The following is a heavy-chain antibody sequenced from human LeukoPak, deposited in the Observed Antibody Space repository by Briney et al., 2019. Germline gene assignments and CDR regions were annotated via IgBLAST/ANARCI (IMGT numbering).Heavy chain of an antibody. V-gene: IGHV4-4*02. CDR3: ARLRLSGGSFSVGWFDP. CDR1: DEVITSNNW. Sequence: SETLSLTCTVSDEVITSNNWWSWVRQSPGKGLEWIGEIFHSGTTRYKASLESRVTMLLDKSKNQFSLRLNSVTAADTAVYFCARLRLSGGSFSVGWFDPWGRGIQVTVSS. D-gene: IGHD1-26*01. CDR2: IFHSGTT. J-gene: IGHJ5*02.